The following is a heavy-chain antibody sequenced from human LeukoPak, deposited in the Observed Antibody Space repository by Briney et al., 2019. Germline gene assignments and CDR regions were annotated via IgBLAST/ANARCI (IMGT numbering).Heavy chain of an antibody. CDR3: AKAGYCSSTSCIPLDY. Sequence: GGSLRLSCAASGFTFSSYGMHWVRQAPGKGLEWVAVISYDGSNKYYADSVKGRFTISRDNSKNTLYLQMNSLRAEDTAVYYCAKAGYCSSTSCIPLDYWGQGTLVTVSS. CDR1: GFTFSSYG. V-gene: IGHV3-30*18. D-gene: IGHD2-2*01. J-gene: IGHJ4*02. CDR2: ISYDGSNK.